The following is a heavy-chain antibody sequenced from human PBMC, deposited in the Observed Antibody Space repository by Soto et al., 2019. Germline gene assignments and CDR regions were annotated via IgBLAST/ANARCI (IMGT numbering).Heavy chain of an antibody. CDR3: ARSTVNTEFYYYGMDV. V-gene: IGHV2-70*01. J-gene: IGHJ6*02. CDR1: GFSLSTSGMC. D-gene: IGHD4-4*01. Sequence: SGPTLVNPTQTLTLTCTFSGFSLSTSGMCVSWIRQPPGKALEWLALIDWDDDKYYSTSPKTRLTISKDTSKNQVVLTMTNMDPVDTATYYCARSTVNTEFYYYGMDVWGQGTTVTVSS. CDR2: IDWDDDK.